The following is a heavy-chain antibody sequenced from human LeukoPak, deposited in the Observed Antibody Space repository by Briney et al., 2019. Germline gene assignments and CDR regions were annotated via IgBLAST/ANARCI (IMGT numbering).Heavy chain of an antibody. CDR2: IASKTDGGTT. Sequence: PGGSLRLSCAASGFTFSAYSMNWVRQAPGKGLEWVGRIASKTDGGTTDYAAPVKGRFTISRDDSKTTLFLQMNSLKTEDTAVYYCTTGIRGDCGQGTLVTVSS. V-gene: IGHV3-15*04. CDR1: GFTFSAYS. CDR3: TTGIRGD. J-gene: IGHJ4*02.